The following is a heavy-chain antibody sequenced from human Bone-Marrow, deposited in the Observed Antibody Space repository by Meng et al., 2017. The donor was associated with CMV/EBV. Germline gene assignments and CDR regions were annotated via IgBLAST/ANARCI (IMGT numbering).Heavy chain of an antibody. CDR2: MNARSEDI. CDR3: ARGYRPLGYCSNGVCYGGPVGF. D-gene: IGHD2-8*01. V-gene: IGHV1-8*02. CDR1: GHSFTGFD. Sequence: ASVKVSCKASGHSFTGFDIYWVRQVAGPGLEWLGWMNARSEDIVYAQKFQGRVTMTRDTSINTAYMELSDLRSEDTAVYYCARGYRPLGYCSNGVCYGGPVGFWGQGTLVTVSS. J-gene: IGHJ4*02.